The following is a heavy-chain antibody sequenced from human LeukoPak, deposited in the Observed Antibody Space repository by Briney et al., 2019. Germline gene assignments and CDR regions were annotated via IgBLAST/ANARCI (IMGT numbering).Heavy chain of an antibody. CDR3: AKLPREYCSSTNCPNWFDT. J-gene: IGHJ5*02. V-gene: IGHV3-23*01. Sequence: GGSLRLSCAASGFSFSTYAMTWVRQAPGKGLEWVSALSASGGTTYYADSVQGRFATSRDNSKNTLYLQMNSLRAEDTAVYYCAKLPREYCSSTNCPNWFDTWGQGTLVTVSS. CDR2: LSASGGTT. CDR1: GFSFSTYA. D-gene: IGHD2-2*01.